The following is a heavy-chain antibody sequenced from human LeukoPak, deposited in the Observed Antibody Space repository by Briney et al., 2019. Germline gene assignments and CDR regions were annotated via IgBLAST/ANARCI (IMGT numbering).Heavy chain of an antibody. CDR2: IRSKAYGGTT. CDR3: TRGRGSGSPRLYYYGMDV. D-gene: IGHD3-10*01. J-gene: IGHJ6*02. Sequence: GGSLRLSCTASGFTFGDYAMSWVRQAPGKGLEWVGFIRSKAYGGTTEYAASVKGRFTISRDDSKSIAYLQMNSLKTEDTAVYYCTRGRGSGSPRLYYYGMDVWGQGTRSPSP. CDR1: GFTFGDYA. V-gene: IGHV3-49*04.